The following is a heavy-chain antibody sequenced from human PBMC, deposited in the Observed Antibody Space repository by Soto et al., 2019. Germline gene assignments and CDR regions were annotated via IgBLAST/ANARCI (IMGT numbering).Heavy chain of an antibody. J-gene: IGHJ4*02. CDR3: TTVILQWFDF. CDR2: ISGSGGST. D-gene: IGHD6-19*01. V-gene: IGHV3-23*01. Sequence: PGGSLRLSCAASGFTFSSYAMSWVRQAPGKGLEWVSAISGSGGSTYYADSVKGRFTISRDNSKNTLYLQMNSLKTEDTAVYYCTTVILQWFDFWGPGTLVTVSS. CDR1: GFTFSSYA.